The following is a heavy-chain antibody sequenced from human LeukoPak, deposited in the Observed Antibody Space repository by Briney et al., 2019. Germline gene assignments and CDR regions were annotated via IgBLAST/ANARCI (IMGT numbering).Heavy chain of an antibody. CDR3: TRESGYSSGWYLGLRY. Sequence: PSQTLSLTCTVSGGSISSGGYYWSWIRQHPGKGLEWIGYIYYSGSTYYNPSLKSRVTISVDTSKNQFSLKLSSVTAADTAVYYCTRESGYSSGWYLGLRYWGQGTLVTVSS. V-gene: IGHV4-31*03. CDR1: GGSISSGGYY. CDR2: IYYSGST. J-gene: IGHJ4*02. D-gene: IGHD6-19*01.